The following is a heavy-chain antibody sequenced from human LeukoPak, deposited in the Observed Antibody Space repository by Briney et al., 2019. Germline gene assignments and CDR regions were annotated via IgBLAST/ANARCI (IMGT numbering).Heavy chain of an antibody. J-gene: IGHJ4*02. CDR1: GYTFTSYA. D-gene: IGHD1-1*01. CDR2: INAGNGNT. CDR3: ARGYSPSMRTTGNDY. Sequence: ASVKVSCKASGYTFTSYAMHWVRQAPGQRLEWMGWINAGNGNTKYSQKFQGRVTMTRDTSINTAYLEFYSLTSEDTAVYYCARGYSPSMRTTGNDYWGQGTLVTVSS. V-gene: IGHV1-3*01.